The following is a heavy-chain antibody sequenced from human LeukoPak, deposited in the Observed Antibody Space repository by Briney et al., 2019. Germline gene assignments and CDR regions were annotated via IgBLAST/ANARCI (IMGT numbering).Heavy chain of an antibody. D-gene: IGHD3-22*01. CDR1: GDSISSGSYY. J-gene: IGHJ1*01. V-gene: IGHV4-61*09. Sequence: KPSETLSLTCTVSGDSISSGSYYWSWIRQPAGKGLEWIGHIYRSGSTNYNASLKSRVTISVDTSKNQFSLKLSSVTAADTAVYYCARGYYDRRGYYEAFQHWGQGTLVTVSS. CDR3: ARGYYDRRGYYEAFQH. CDR2: IYRSGST.